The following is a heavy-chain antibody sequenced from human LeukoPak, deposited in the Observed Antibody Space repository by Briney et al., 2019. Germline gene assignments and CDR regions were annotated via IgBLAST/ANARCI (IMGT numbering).Heavy chain of an antibody. CDR3: AKDRRTVGSAWYENDF. D-gene: IGHD6-19*01. CDR2: ISGTGATT. V-gene: IGHV3-23*01. Sequence: PGGSLRLSCAASGFTFSTYAMIWVRQAPGQGLEWVSAISGTGATTHYADSVRGRFTISRDNSKNTLYLQMNSLRAEDTALYYCAKDRRTVGSAWYENDFWGQGTLVTVSS. J-gene: IGHJ4*02. CDR1: GFTFSTYA.